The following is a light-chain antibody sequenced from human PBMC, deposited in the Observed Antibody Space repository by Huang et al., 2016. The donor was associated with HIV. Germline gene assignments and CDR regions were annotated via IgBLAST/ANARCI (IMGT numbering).Light chain of an antibody. V-gene: IGKV3-11*01. CDR1: QNINNF. CDR2: DAS. Sequence: EIVLTQSPATLSLSPGESATVSCRASQNINNFLAWYQQTPGHPPRLLIYDASTRASGIPARLSGSGSGADFTLMISSLEPEDFAVYYCQQRTNWPRSITFGQGTRLEI. CDR3: QQRTNWPRSIT. J-gene: IGKJ5*01.